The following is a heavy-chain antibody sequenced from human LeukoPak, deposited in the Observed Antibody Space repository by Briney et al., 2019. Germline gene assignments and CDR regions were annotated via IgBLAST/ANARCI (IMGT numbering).Heavy chain of an antibody. CDR3: ANDLLRFGELLWRGGVDY. V-gene: IGHV3-30*18. Sequence: GGSLRLSCAASGFTFSSYGMHWVRQAPGKGLEWVAVISYDGSNKYYADSVKGRFTISRDNSKNTLYLQMNSLRAEDTAVYYCANDLLRFGELLWRGGVDYWGQGTLVTVSS. CDR1: GFTFSSYG. D-gene: IGHD3-10*01. CDR2: ISYDGSNK. J-gene: IGHJ4*02.